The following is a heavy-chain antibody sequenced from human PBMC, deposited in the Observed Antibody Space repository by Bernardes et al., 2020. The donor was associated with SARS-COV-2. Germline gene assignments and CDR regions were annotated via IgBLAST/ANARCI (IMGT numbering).Heavy chain of an antibody. J-gene: IGHJ6*02. CDR1: GYTFTGYY. V-gene: IGHV1-2*02. D-gene: IGHD3-22*01. CDR3: AIPPTNYDRYGMDV. CDR2: INPNSVGT. Sequence: ASVKVSCKASGYTFTGYYMHWVRQAPGQGLEWMGWINPNSVGTNYAQKFQGRVTMTRDTSISTAYMELSRLRSDDTAVYYCAIPPTNYDRYGMDVWGQGTTVTVSS.